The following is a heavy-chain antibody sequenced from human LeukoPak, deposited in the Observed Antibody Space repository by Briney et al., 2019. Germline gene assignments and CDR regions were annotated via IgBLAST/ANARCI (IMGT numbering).Heavy chain of an antibody. J-gene: IGHJ6*03. CDR1: GFTFSNHA. V-gene: IGHV3-23*01. Sequence: GGSLRLSCAASGFTFSNHAMSWVRQAPGKGLQWVSVISGSGRTTEYADSVKGRFTISRDNSKNTLHLQMNSLRAEDTAVYYCARSLATSYYYMDVWGKGTTVTVSS. D-gene: IGHD5-12*01. CDR3: ARSLATSYYYMDV. CDR2: ISGSGRTT.